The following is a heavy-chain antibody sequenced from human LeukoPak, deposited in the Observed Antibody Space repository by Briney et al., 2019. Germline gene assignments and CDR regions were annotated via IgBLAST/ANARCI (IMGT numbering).Heavy chain of an antibody. Sequence: GGSLRLSCAASGFTFSNYAMSWVRQAAGKGLEWVSGLSGSGDIPNHVDSVKGRFTISRANSKNTLYLQMNSLRAEDTALYYCAKRIVGASYAFDIWGQGTMVTVSS. D-gene: IGHD1-26*01. CDR3: AKRIVGASYAFDI. V-gene: IGHV3-23*01. J-gene: IGHJ3*02. CDR1: GFTFSNYA. CDR2: LSGSGDIP.